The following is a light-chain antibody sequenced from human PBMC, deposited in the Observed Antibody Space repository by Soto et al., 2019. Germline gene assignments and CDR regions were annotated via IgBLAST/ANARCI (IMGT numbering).Light chain of an antibody. J-gene: IGKJ1*01. CDR1: QSVSSSY. V-gene: IGKV3D-7*01. CDR3: QQDYNSLWT. CDR2: GAS. Sequence: PGERVTLSCRASQSVSSSYLTWYQQKPGQAPRLLIYGASTRATSIPARFSGSGSGTDFTLTISSLQPEDFAVYYCQQDYNSLWTFGQGTKV.